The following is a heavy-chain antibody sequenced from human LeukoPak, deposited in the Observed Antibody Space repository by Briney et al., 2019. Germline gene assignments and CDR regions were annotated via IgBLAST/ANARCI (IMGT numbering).Heavy chain of an antibody. CDR3: AKELQSHLRSYQFDY. D-gene: IGHD4-17*01. J-gene: IGHJ4*02. Sequence: GGSLRLSCAASGITISNYGVHWVRQAPGKGLEWLAVISYDGLNKNYADSVKGRFSISRDNSKNTLYLQMSSLRAEDTAIYYCAKELQSHLRSYQFDYWGPGTLVTVSS. CDR1: GITISNYG. V-gene: IGHV3-30*18. CDR2: ISYDGLNK.